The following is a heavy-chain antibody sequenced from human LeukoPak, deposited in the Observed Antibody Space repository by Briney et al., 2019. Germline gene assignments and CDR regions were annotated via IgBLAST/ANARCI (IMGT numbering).Heavy chain of an antibody. D-gene: IGHD3-22*01. CDR2: INWNGGST. CDR1: GFTFDDYG. CDR3: ARAVDYYDSSGYYGEIDY. Sequence: PGGSLRLSCAASGFTFDDYGMSWVRQAPGKGLEWVSGINWNGGSTGYADSVKGRFTISRDNAKNSLYLQMNSLRAEDTALYYCARAVDYYDSSGYYGEIDYWGQGTLVTVSS. V-gene: IGHV3-20*04. J-gene: IGHJ4*02.